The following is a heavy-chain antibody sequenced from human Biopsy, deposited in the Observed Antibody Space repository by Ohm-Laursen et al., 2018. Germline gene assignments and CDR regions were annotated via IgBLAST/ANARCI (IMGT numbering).Heavy chain of an antibody. V-gene: IGHV3-30*18. CDR2: ISYDGSKT. CDR3: AKDKGTFNFYYYGMDV. CDR1: GFSFSNSG. D-gene: IGHD2/OR15-2a*01. Sequence: SLRLSCAASGFSFSNSGMHWVRQAPGKGLEWVAAISYDGSKTDYGDSVKGRLNISRDNSKNTLDLQMSSLRIEDTAVYFCAKDKGTFNFYYYGMDVWGQGTTVTVSS. J-gene: IGHJ6*02.